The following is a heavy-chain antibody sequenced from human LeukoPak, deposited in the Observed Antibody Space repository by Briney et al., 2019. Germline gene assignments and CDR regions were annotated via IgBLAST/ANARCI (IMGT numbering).Heavy chain of an antibody. D-gene: IGHD6-19*01. J-gene: IGHJ4*02. CDR3: AGERAVAGDYFDY. CDR1: GFTFSSYG. V-gene: IGHV3-30*02. CDR2: IGYDGRNK. Sequence: PGGSPRLSCAASGFTFSSYGIHWVRQAPGKGLEWVTFIGYDGRNKYYADSVKGRFTISRDNSKNTLYLQMNSLRAEDTAVYYCAGERAVAGDYFDYWGQGNLVTVSS.